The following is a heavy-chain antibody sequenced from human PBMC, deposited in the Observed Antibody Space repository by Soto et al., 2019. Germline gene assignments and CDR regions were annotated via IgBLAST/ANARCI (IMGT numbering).Heavy chain of an antibody. CDR2: ISGSGDST. D-gene: IGHD3-9*01. CDR1: GIIFRNYA. J-gene: IGHJ4*02. Sequence: GGSLRLSCATSGIIFRNYAMGWVRQAPGKGLEWVSAISGSGDSTYYADSVKGRFTISRDNSKNTLYLQMNSLRVEDTAIFYCAKKAEKHFDWMFYADSWGQGTLVTVSS. CDR3: AKKAEKHFDWMFYADS. V-gene: IGHV3-23*01.